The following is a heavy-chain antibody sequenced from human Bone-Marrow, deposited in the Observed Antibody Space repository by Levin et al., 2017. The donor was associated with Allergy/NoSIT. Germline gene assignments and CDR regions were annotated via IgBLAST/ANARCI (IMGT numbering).Heavy chain of an antibody. V-gene: IGHV4-31*03. CDR3: ARGRDTAMVTYAFDI. J-gene: IGHJ3*02. D-gene: IGHD5-18*01. CDR2: IYYSGST. Sequence: SETLSLTCTVSGGSISSGGYYWSWIRQHPGKGLEWIGYIYYSGSTYYNPSLKSRVTISVDTSKNQFSLKLSSVTAADTAVYYCARGRDTAMVTYAFDIWGQGTMVTVSS. CDR1: GGSISSGGYY.